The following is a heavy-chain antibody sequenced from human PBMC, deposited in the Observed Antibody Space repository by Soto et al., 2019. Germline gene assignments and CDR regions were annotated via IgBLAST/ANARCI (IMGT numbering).Heavy chain of an antibody. J-gene: IGHJ4*02. Sequence: GGSLRLSCAASGLTFSDYYMTWIRQAPGKGLEWVSYISSSTSYTNYADSVKGRFTMSRDNAKNSVYLQMNSLRPEDTAVYYCATDDSRVLEYFDYWGQGTLVTVSS. CDR3: ATDDSRVLEYFDY. CDR1: GLTFSDYY. CDR2: ISSSTSYT. V-gene: IGHV3-11*06. D-gene: IGHD3-22*01.